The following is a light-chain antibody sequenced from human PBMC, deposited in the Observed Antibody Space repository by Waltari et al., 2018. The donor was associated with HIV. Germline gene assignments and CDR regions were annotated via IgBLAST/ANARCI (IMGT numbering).Light chain of an antibody. CDR3: QQYYTPPIT. CDR1: QSLFYTSNSRTY. J-gene: IGKJ5*01. Sequence: DIVMTQSPDSLAVSLGERATINCRSSQSLFYTSNSRTYLAWYQLKPGQPPKLLISWASTRESGFPDRFSGSGSGTAFALSISSLQAEDVAVYYCQQYYTPPITFGQGTRLEIK. V-gene: IGKV4-1*01. CDR2: WAS.